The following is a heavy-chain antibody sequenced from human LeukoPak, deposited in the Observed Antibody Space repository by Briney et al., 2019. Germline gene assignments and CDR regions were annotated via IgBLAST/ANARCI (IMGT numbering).Heavy chain of an antibody. D-gene: IGHD3-3*01. CDR1: GYIFTSYG. CDR3: ASASGSPEHFQH. Sequence: ASVKVSCKASGYIFTSYGISWVRQAPGQGLEWMGWISAYNGNTNYAQKLQGRVTMTTDTSTSTAYMELRSLRSDDTAVYYCASASGSPEHFQHWGQGTLVTVSS. CDR2: ISAYNGNT. J-gene: IGHJ1*01. V-gene: IGHV1-18*01.